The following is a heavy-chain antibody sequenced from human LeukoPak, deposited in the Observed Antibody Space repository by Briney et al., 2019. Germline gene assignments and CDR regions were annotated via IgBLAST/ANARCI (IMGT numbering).Heavy chain of an antibody. Sequence: PSETLSLTCTVSGGSISSSSYYWGWIRQPPGKGLEWIGSIYYSGSTYYNPSLKSRVTISVDTSKNQFSLKLSSVTAADTAVYYCARLRWQFRDFDYWGQGTLVTVSS. D-gene: IGHD3-10*01. V-gene: IGHV4-39*01. J-gene: IGHJ4*02. CDR1: GGSISSSSYY. CDR2: IYYSGST. CDR3: ARLRWQFRDFDY.